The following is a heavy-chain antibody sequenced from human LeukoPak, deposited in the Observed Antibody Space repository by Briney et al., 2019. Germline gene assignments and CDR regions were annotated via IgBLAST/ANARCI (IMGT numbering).Heavy chain of an antibody. CDR2: IYYSGST. Sequence: SETLPLTCTVSGVSISSYYWSWIRQPPGKGLEWIGYIYYSGSTNYNPSLKSRVTISVDTSKNQFSLKLGSVTAAETAVYYCAREGRYRYGYNEYHSYMDIWGKGTTVTISS. V-gene: IGHV4-59*01. J-gene: IGHJ6*03. CDR3: AREGRYRYGYNEYHSYMDI. CDR1: GVSISSYY. D-gene: IGHD5-24*01.